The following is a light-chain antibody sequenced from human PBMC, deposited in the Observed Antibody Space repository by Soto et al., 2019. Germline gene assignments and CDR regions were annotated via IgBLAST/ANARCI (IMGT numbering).Light chain of an antibody. J-gene: IGKJ5*01. V-gene: IGKV1-9*01. CDR3: QQLNSYPIA. Sequence: IQLTQSPSSLSASVGDRVTITCRASQGISSYLDWYQQKPGKAPKLLIYAASTLQSGVPSRFSGSGSGTDFSLTTSSLQHEDFATYYCQQLNSYPIAFGQGTRLEIK. CDR1: QGISSY. CDR2: AAS.